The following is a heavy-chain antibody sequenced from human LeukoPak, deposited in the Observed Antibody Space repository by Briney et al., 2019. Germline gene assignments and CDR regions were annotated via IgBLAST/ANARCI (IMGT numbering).Heavy chain of an antibody. CDR2: TSGSGGST. D-gene: IGHD3-3*01. V-gene: IGHV3-23*01. CDR3: AKDGLEGVFGVVPYYYYYMDV. CDR1: GFTFSSYA. Sequence: PGGSLRLSCTASGFTFSSYAMTWVRQAPGKGLEWVSDTSGSGGSTYYADSVKGRFTISRGNSKNTLYLQMNSLRAEDTAVYYCAKDGLEGVFGVVPYYYYYMDVWGKGTTVTVSS. J-gene: IGHJ6*03.